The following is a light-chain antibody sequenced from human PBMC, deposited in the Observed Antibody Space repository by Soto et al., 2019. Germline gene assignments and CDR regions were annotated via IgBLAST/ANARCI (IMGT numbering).Light chain of an antibody. V-gene: IGKV1-5*01. CDR3: QQRGKWPST. J-gene: IGKJ2*02. CDR2: DAS. Sequence: DIQMTQSPSTLSASVGDRVTITCRASQSITSWLAWYQQKPGKAPKLLIYDASSLESGVPSRFSGSGSATDFSLTITSLQPEHFGVYYCQQRGKWPSTFGPGTKVDI. CDR1: QSITSW.